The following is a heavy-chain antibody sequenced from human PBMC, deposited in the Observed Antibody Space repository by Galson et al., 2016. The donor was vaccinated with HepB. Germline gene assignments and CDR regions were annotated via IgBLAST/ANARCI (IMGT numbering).Heavy chain of an antibody. Sequence: SLRLSCAASGFTFRDYGVTWVRQAPGKGLEVVSSISRSGDSTDYADSVKGRFTISRDNSKNTLSLQMNSLTADDTAIYHCVQGSTAPAVWGKGTTVTVSS. CDR2: ISRSGDST. J-gene: IGHJ6*04. CDR3: VQGSTAPAV. V-gene: IGHV3-23*01. CDR1: GFTFRDYG. D-gene: IGHD2-2*01.